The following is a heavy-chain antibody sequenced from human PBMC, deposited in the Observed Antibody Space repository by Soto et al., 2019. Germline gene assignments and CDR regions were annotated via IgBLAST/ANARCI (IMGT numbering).Heavy chain of an antibody. CDR1: GYTLTELS. CDR3: ATNPGPRFLEWSSNGGFEP. CDR2: FDPEHGET. V-gene: IGHV1-24*01. J-gene: IGHJ5*02. Sequence: DSVKVSCKVSGYTLTELSIHWVRQAPGKGLEWMVSFDPEHGETIYAQNFQGGVTMTEATSSDNAYMELVSLRSWATAVYYSATNPGPRFLEWSSNGGFEPSGQETLITVSS. D-gene: IGHD3-3*01.